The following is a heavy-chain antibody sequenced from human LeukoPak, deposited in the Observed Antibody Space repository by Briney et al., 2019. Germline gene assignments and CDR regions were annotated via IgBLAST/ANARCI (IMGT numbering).Heavy chain of an antibody. CDR2: MNPNSGGT. J-gene: IGHJ4*02. CDR3: ARQGSNCSGWYPVDD. CDR1: GYTFTAYY. Sequence: ASVKVSCKTSGYTFTAYYIHWLRQAPGQGLEWMGWMNPNSGGTKYAQTFQGRVTLTRDTSISTAYLELSSLTSDDTAVYFCARQGSNCSGWYPVDDWGQGTLVTVSS. V-gene: IGHV1-2*02. D-gene: IGHD6-19*01.